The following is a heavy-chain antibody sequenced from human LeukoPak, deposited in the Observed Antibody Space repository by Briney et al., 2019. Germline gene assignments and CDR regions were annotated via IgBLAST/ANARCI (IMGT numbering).Heavy chain of an antibody. CDR3: ASRIAATTIDY. CDR2: IYYSGST. D-gene: IGHD6-13*01. J-gene: IGHJ4*02. Sequence: SETLSLTCTVSGGSISSGDYYWSWIRQPPGKGLEWIGYIYYSGSTYYNPSLKSRVTISVDTSKSQFSLKLSSVTAADTAVYYCASRIAATTIDYWGQGSLVTVSS. V-gene: IGHV4-30-4*01. CDR1: GGSISSGDYY.